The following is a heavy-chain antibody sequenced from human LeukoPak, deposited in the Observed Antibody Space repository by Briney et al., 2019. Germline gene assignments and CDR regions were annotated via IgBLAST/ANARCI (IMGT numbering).Heavy chain of an antibody. J-gene: IGHJ6*03. D-gene: IGHD3-10*01. V-gene: IGHV5-51*01. Sequence: GESLEISCKGSGYSFTSYWIGWVRQMPGKGLEWMGIIYPGDSDTRYSPSFQGQVTISADKSISTAYLQWSSLKASDTARYYCARQRRSKSNYYYYMDVWGKGTTVTVSS. CDR3: ARQRRSKSNYYYYMDV. CDR1: GYSFTSYW. CDR2: IYPGDSDT.